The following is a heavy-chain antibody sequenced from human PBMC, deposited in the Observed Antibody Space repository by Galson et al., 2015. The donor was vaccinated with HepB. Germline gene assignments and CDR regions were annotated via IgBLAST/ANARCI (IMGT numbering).Heavy chain of an antibody. J-gene: IGHJ4*02. CDR3: ARSEGPQTKSQPGGY. Sequence: SLRLSCAASGFTFTTYAMNWVRQAPGKGLEWVSAISGGASYTYYADSVKGRFTISRDNSKNTLYLQMNSLRAEDTAIYYCARSEGPQTKSQPGGYWGQGSLVTISS. CDR1: GFTFTTYA. CDR2: ISGGASYT. V-gene: IGHV3-23*01. D-gene: IGHD1-1*01.